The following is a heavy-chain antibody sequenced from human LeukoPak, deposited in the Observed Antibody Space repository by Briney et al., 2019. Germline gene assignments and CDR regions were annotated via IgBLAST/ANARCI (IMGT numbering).Heavy chain of an antibody. D-gene: IGHD2-2*01. CDR1: GYTFTGDF. Sequence: GASVKVSCKASGYTFTGDFIHWVRQAPGQGLEWMGWINSDSGGTNYARKFQGRVTMTRDTSISTAYMELSRLRSDDTAVYYCARDEYCSSTSCYLGRWGHYYYYGMDVWGQGTTVTVSS. CDR3: ARDEYCSSTSCYLGRWGHYYYYGMDV. J-gene: IGHJ6*02. V-gene: IGHV1-2*02. CDR2: INSDSGGT.